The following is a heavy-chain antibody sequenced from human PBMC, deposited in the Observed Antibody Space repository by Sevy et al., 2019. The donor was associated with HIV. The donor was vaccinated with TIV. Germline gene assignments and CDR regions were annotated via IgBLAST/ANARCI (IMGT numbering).Heavy chain of an antibody. CDR1: GFIFDDYG. D-gene: IGHD6-6*01. Sequence: GGSLRLSCVGSGFIFDDYGMHWVRQAPGKGLEWVAVISYHGRNQFYADSVRGRFTISRDDSKNTVYLQMNSLRPDDTAVYYCARKQFVLPFDYWGQGTLVTVSS. J-gene: IGHJ4*02. CDR2: ISYHGRNQ. V-gene: IGHV3-30*03. CDR3: ARKQFVLPFDY.